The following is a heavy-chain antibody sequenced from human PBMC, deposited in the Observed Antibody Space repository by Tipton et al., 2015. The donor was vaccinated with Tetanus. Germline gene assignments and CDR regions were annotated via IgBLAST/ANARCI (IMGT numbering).Heavy chain of an antibody. CDR2: TSGSGNTI. Sequence: SLRLSCAASGFNFKTLGINWVRQAPGRGLEWVAYTSGSGNTILYSDSVKGRFTVSRDNADNSVYLQMNHLRDDDTAMYFCAKRGQQWVVSSYFDSWGQGARVAVSS. CDR3: AKRGQQWVVSSYFDS. J-gene: IGHJ4*02. D-gene: IGHD6-19*01. V-gene: IGHV3-11*01. CDR1: GFNFKTLG.